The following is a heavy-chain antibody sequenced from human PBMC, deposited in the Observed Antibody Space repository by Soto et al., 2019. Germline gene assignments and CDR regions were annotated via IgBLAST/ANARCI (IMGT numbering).Heavy chain of an antibody. D-gene: IGHD2-15*01. V-gene: IGHV3-9*01. CDR3: AKDKCSGGSCYSFDY. CDR2: ISWHRCSI. J-gene: IGHJ4*02. Sequence: EVQLVESGGGLVQPARSLRLSCAASGFTFDDYAMHWVRQAPGKGMERVSGISWHRCSIGYADSVKGRFTISRDNAKNSLYLQMYSLRAEDTALYYCAKDKCSGGSCYSFDYCGRGSLVTVSS. CDR1: GFTFDDYA.